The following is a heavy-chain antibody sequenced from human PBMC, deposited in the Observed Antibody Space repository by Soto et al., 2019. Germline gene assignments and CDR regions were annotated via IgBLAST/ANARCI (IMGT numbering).Heavy chain of an antibody. CDR1: GFTFRSYA. CDR3: AREGVYCSGGSCYFDY. V-gene: IGHV3-30-3*01. J-gene: IGHJ4*02. CDR2: ISDDGSNK. D-gene: IGHD2-15*01. Sequence: QVQLVESGGGVVQPGRSLRLSCAASGFTFRSYAMHCVRQAPGKGLEWVAVISDDGSNKYYADSVKGRFTISRDNSKNALYLQMNSLRAEDTAVYYCAREGVYCSGGSCYFDYWGQGTLVTVS.